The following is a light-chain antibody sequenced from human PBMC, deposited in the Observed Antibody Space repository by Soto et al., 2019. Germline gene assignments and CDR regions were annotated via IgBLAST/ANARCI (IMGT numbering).Light chain of an antibody. CDR1: QNIGMS. CDR2: GAA. J-gene: IGKJ5*01. V-gene: IGKV1-39*01. CDR3: QHSYNVPRT. Sequence: DIQMTQSPSSLSASVGDRVAITCRAGQNIGMSLNWLQQKPGKAPKLLIYGAAALQSGVPTRFSGSGSSTDVTLTITSLHPEDFATSYCQHSYNVPRTFGQGTRLDIK.